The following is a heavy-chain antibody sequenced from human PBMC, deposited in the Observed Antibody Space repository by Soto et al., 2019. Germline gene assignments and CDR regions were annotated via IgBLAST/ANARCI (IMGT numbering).Heavy chain of an antibody. D-gene: IGHD3-9*01. V-gene: IGHV1-3*01. J-gene: IGHJ6*02. CDR3: ARDGPIYDILSARYFYGMDV. CDR1: GYTFRNYA. CDR2: INGGNGNT. Sequence: ASVKVPCKANGYTFRNYAMHWVRQAPGQGLEWMGWINGGNGNTKYSQKFQGRVTITRDTSASTAYKELSSLRSEDTAVYYCARDGPIYDILSARYFYGMDVWGQGTTVTVSS.